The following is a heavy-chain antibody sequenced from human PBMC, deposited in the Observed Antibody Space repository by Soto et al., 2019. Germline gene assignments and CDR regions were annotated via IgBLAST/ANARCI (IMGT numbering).Heavy chain of an antibody. Sequence: QVQLVESGGGVVQPGRSLRLSCAASGFTFTSHAMHWVRQAPGKGLEWVAIISYDGSTIYYADSVKGRFTISRDNSKNTLYLQMNSLRADDTAVYFCARQLASTVTTSDWFDPWGQGTLVTVSS. CDR2: ISYDGSTI. CDR3: ARQLASTVTTSDWFDP. J-gene: IGHJ5*02. V-gene: IGHV3-30-3*01. D-gene: IGHD4-17*01. CDR1: GFTFTSHA.